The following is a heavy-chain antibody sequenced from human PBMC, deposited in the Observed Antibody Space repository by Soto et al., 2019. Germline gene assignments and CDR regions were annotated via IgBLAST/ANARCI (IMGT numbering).Heavy chain of an antibody. D-gene: IGHD2-15*01. J-gene: IGHJ4*02. CDR1: GFTFSSYW. CDR3: VRTSLVVAAATREDY. V-gene: IGHV3-74*01. CDR2: INSDGSST. Sequence: EVQLVESGGGLVQPGGSLRLSCAASGFTFSSYWMHWVRQAPGMGLVWVSRINSDGSSTSYADSVKGRFTISRDNGKNRLYLRMNSLRAEDTAVYYCVRTSLVVAAATREDYWGQGTLVTVSS.